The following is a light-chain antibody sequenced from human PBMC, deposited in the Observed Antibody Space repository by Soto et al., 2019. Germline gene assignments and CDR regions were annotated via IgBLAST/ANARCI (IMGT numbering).Light chain of an antibody. V-gene: IGKV3-11*01. CDR2: DXS. Sequence: VMPNSXATLSFFPQAXXXXYCRASQSVSSELPWYEXKPGEAPRLLIDDXSGRATGIPARFTGSGSGTDFTITSSRLEPEDFAVYSGQQENNWWPLGQGTK. CDR3: QQENNWWP. CDR1: QSVSSE. J-gene: IGKJ1*01.